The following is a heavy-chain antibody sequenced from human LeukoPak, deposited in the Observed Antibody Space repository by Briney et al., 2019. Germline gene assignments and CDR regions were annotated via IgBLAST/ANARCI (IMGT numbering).Heavy chain of an antibody. CDR3: ARDSGTTGEVKFDP. CDR1: GGSISSYY. Sequence: ASETLSLTCTVSGGSISSYYWSRIRQPAGKGLEWIGRIYTSGSTTYNPSLKSRVTMSVDTSKNQFSLKLSSVTAADTAVYYCARDSGTTGEVKFDPWGQGTLVTVSS. J-gene: IGHJ5*02. CDR2: IYTSGST. D-gene: IGHD3-10*01. V-gene: IGHV4-4*07.